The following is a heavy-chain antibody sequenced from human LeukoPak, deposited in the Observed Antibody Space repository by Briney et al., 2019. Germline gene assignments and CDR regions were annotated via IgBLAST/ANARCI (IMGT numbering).Heavy chain of an antibody. CDR3: AKDGGSSSWYRAEYFQH. CDR1: GFTFSNYA. J-gene: IGHJ1*01. CDR2: ISGSGGST. Sequence: PGGSLRLSCAASGFTFSNYAMSWVRQAPGKGLEWVSAISGSGGSTYYADSVRGRFTISRDNSKNTLYLQMNSLRAEDTAVYYCAKDGGSSSWYRAEYFQHWGQGTLVTVSS. D-gene: IGHD6-13*01. V-gene: IGHV3-23*01.